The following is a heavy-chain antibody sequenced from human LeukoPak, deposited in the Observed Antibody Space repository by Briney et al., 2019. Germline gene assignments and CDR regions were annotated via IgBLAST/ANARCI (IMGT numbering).Heavy chain of an antibody. D-gene: IGHD1-26*01. V-gene: IGHV4-34*01. CDR1: GGSFSGFY. Sequence: SETLSLTCAVYGGSFSGFYWGWIRQPPGKGLEWIGEINHSGSTNYNRSLQDRVTISVDTSKNQFSLNLRSVTAAATAVYYFPRRARTGSHTKGGFPYWGENTLVPVSS. J-gene: IGHJ1*01. CDR3: PRRARTGSHTKGGFPY. CDR2: INHSGST.